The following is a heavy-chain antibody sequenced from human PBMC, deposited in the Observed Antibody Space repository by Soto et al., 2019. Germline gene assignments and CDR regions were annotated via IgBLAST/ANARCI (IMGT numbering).Heavy chain of an antibody. V-gene: IGHV5-51*03. CDR3: AMVDVYVTPSPQDV. Sequence: GESLKISCKGSGYSFTSYWIGWVRQMPGKGLEWMGIIYPGDSDTRYSPSFQGQVTISADKSISTAYMELRSLRSNDTAIYYCAMVDVYVTPSPQDVWGQGTTVTVSS. J-gene: IGHJ6*02. D-gene: IGHD3-16*01. CDR1: GYSFTSYW. CDR2: IYPGDSDT.